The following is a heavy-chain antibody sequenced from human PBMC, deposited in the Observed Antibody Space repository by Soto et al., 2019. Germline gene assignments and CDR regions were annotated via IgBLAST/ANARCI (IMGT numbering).Heavy chain of an antibody. CDR3: GMDSSPSYNGGWYDAVDV. CDR1: GFTFSSYW. Sequence: EVQLVDSGGGLVQPGGSLRLSCAASGFTFSSYWMTWVRQAPGKGLERVANIKQEETKRHYVDSVECRFTISRDNAKNSLFLKMNSLTAEHTAVYYCGMDSSPSYNGGWYDAVDVWGRGKIVTVSS. J-gene: IGHJ3*01. CDR2: IKQEETKR. D-gene: IGHD1-20*01. V-gene: IGHV3-7*04.